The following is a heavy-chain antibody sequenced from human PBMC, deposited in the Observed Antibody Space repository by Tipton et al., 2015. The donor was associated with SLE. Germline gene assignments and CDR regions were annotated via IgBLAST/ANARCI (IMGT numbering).Heavy chain of an antibody. V-gene: IGHV4-59*12. CDR2: IYYSGST. Sequence: TLSLTCTVSDGPISNFHFSWIRHSPGKGLEWIGNIYYSGSTNYNPSLKSRVTISQDTSKNQFSLKLSSVTAADTAVHYCARDGGETGYYMDVWGKGTTVTVSS. D-gene: IGHD3-10*01. CDR1: DGPISNFH. CDR3: ARDGGETGYYMDV. J-gene: IGHJ6*03.